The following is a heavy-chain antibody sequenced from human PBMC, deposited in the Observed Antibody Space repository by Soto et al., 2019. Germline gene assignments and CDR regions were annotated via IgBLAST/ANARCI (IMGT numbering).Heavy chain of an antibody. CDR2: IIPILGIA. J-gene: IGHJ5*02. D-gene: IGHD3-10*01. V-gene: IGHV1-69*02. CDR3: ARGITMVRGAYNWFDP. Sequence: QVQLVQSGAEVKKPGSSVKVSCKASGGTFSSYTISWVRQAPGQGLEWMGRIIPILGIANYAQKFQGRVTITADKSTSTAYMELSSLRSEDTAVYYCARGITMVRGAYNWFDPWGQGTLVTVCS. CDR1: GGTFSSYT.